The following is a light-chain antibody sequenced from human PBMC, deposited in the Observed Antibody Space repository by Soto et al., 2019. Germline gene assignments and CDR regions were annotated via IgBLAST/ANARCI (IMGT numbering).Light chain of an antibody. CDR2: DAS. J-gene: IGKJ3*01. Sequence: EIVLTQSPATLSLSPGERATLSCRASQSVGGFLAWYQQRSGQTPKLLIYDASKRAPGIPARFSGSGSGTAFTLPISSLEPEDFAVYYCQHRSNWLVTFGPGTKVDIK. V-gene: IGKV3-11*01. CDR3: QHRSNWLVT. CDR1: QSVGGF.